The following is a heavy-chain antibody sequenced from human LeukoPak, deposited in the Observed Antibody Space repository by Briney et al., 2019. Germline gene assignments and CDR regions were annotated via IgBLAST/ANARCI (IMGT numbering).Heavy chain of an antibody. V-gene: IGHV3-53*01. Sequence: GGSLRLSCAVSGLTVSSNYMSWVRQAPGKGLEWVSVIYSGGSTYYADSVKGRFTISRDNSKNTLYLQMNSLRAEDTAVYYCARVYGDSPTNYYFDYWGQGTLVTVSS. CDR1: GLTVSSNY. CDR2: IYSGGST. D-gene: IGHD4-17*01. CDR3: ARVYGDSPTNYYFDY. J-gene: IGHJ4*02.